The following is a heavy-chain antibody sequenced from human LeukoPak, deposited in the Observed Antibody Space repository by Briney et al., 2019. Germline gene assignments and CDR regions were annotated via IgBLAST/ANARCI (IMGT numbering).Heavy chain of an antibody. V-gene: IGHV1-46*01. D-gene: IGHD2-15*01. CDR2: INPSGGST. J-gene: IGHJ5*02. Sequence: GASVKVSCKSSGYTFTNYYVHWVRQAPGQGLEWMGIINPSGGSTTYAQKFQGRVTMTRDTSTSTVYMELSSLRSEDTAVYYCATGVGYCSGGSCSNNWFDPWGQGTLVTVSS. CDR3: ATGVGYCSGGSCSNNWFDP. CDR1: GYTFTNYY.